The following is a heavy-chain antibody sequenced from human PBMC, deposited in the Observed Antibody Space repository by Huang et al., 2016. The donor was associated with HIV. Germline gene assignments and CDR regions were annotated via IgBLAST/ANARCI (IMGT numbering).Heavy chain of an antibody. Sequence: QMQLQQRGAGLLKPSETLSLTCCVSGGSFTGNYLTWIRQAPGKGLEWIGEVNDSGATNYNPSLNVRFTISLDKSNRELSLNLRSVTAADTAVYYCARQWTILEWLLGLDVWGQGTTVSVSS. CDR1: GGSFTGNY. CDR3: ARQWTILEWLLGLDV. V-gene: IGHV4-34*02. CDR2: VNDSGAT. D-gene: IGHD3-3*01. J-gene: IGHJ6*02.